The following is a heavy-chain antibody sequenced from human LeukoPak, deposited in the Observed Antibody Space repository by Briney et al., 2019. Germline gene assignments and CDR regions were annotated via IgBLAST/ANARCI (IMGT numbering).Heavy chain of an antibody. J-gene: IGHJ4*02. CDR2: IYHSGST. V-gene: IGHV4-30-2*02. CDR3: ARVRGVPTINFDY. Sequence: SETLALTCTVSGGSISSGDYYWCGIRQPPGKGLEWIGYIYHSGSTYYNPSLRSRVTISVDRSKNQFSLKLSSVTAADTAVYYCARVRGVPTINFDYWGQGTLVTVSS. CDR1: GGSISSGDYY. D-gene: IGHD3-10*01.